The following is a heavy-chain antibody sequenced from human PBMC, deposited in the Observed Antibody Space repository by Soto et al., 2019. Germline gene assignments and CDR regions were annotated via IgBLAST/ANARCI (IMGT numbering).Heavy chain of an antibody. J-gene: IGHJ5*01. V-gene: IGHV4-4*02. D-gene: IGHD1-1*01. CDR1: GGSVRAPDW. CDR2: VHISGHS. Sequence: SETLSLTCTLSGGSVRAPDWWNWVRQSPDKGLEWIAEVHISGHSNYNPSLRSRVSVSIDSSKNQFYLNLNSVTDADTAIYYCARVRQGCSANNCYFDPWGQGTRVTVSS. CDR3: ARVRQGCSANNCYFDP.